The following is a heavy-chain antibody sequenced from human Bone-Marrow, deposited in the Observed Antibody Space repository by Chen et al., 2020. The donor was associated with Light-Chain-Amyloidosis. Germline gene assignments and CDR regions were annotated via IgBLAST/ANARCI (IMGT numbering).Heavy chain of an antibody. J-gene: IGHJ4*02. Sequence: EVQLEQSGPEVKKPGESLKISCTGSGYPFPKYWIGWVRQMPGKGLEGMGVIYPDDSDARYSPSFEGQVTISADKSITTAYLQWRSLKASDTAMYYCARRRDGYNFDYWGQGTLVTVSS. CDR3: ARRRDGYNFDY. CDR2: IYPDDSDA. D-gene: IGHD5-12*01. V-gene: IGHV5-51*01. CDR1: GYPFPKYW.